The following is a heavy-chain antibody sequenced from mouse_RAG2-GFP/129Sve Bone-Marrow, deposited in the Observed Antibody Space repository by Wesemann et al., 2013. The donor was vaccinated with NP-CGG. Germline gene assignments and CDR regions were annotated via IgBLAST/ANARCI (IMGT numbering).Heavy chain of an antibody. V-gene: IGHV1-9*01. Sequence: QVQLQQSGAELMKPGASVKISCKATGYTFSSYWIEWVKQRPGHGLEWIGEILPGSGSTNYNEKFKGKATFTADTSSNTAYMQLSSLTSEDSAVYYCARRELGLAMDYWGQGTSVTVSS. CDR3: ARRELGLAMDY. CDR1: GYTFSSYW. CDR2: ILPGSGST. J-gene: IGHJ4*01. D-gene: IGHD4-1*01.